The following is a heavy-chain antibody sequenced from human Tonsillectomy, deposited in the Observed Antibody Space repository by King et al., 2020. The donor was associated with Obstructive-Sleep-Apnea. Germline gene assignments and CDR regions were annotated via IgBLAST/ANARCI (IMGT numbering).Heavy chain of an antibody. CDR1: GGSINDYY. V-gene: IGHV4-59*01. J-gene: IGHJ6*02. D-gene: IGHD2-8*02. CDR3: ARVLAATNYYGMDV. Sequence: QLQESGPRLVKPSETLSLIFSVSGGSINDYYWSWIRQHPGKGLECIWYIYYSGSTDSNPSLKNRVTISSDPPKNQFSLTLSSVNATDPAVYFCARVLAATNYYGMDVWGQGTTVTVSS. CDR2: IYYSGST.